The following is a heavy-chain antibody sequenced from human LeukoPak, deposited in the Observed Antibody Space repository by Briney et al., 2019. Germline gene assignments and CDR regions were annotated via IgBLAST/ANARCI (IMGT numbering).Heavy chain of an antibody. J-gene: IGHJ4*02. CDR3: ARAPIAVDTYYFDY. CDR2: ISYDGSNK. CDR1: GFTFSSYA. V-gene: IGHV3-30-3*01. D-gene: IGHD6-19*01. Sequence: GGSLRLSCAASGFTFSSYAMHWVRQAPGKGLEWVAVISYDGSNKYYANSVKGRFTISRDNSKNTLYLQMNSLRAEDTAVYYCARAPIAVDTYYFDYWGQGTLVTVSS.